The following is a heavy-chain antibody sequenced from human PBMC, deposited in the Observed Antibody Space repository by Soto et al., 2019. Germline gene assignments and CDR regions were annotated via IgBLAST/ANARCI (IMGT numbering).Heavy chain of an antibody. CDR2: INPNSGGT. CDR1: GYTFTGYY. V-gene: IGHV1-2*04. D-gene: IGHD4-17*01. CDR3: AREWVLEGYGDGMDV. Sequence: ASVKVSCKASGYTFTGYYMHWVRQAPGQGLELMGWINPNSGGTNYAQKFQGWVTMTRDTSISTAYMELSRLRSDDTAVYYCAREWVLEGYGDGMDVWGQGTTVTVSS. J-gene: IGHJ6*02.